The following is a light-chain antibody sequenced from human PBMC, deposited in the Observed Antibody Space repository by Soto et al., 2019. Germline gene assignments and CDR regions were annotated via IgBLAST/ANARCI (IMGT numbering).Light chain of an antibody. CDR3: QQYENYWT. CDR1: QSISSW. J-gene: IGKJ1*01. Sequence: DIQMNQSPSTLAATAGDRVTITCRASQSISSWLAWYQQKPGKAPKLLIYDASNLESGVPSRFSGSGSGTEFTLTISNLQHDDFATYYCQQYENYWTLGRGPKVEIK. V-gene: IGKV1-5*01. CDR2: DAS.